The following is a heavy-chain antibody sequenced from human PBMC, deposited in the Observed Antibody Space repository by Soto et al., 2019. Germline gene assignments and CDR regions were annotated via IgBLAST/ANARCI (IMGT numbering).Heavy chain of an antibody. J-gene: IGHJ5*02. V-gene: IGHV4-30-2*01. D-gene: IGHD3-16*01. CDR2: IYNSGST. CDR3: AIYDYQLNWFDP. CDR1: GGSISSGGYS. Sequence: SETLSLTCAVSGGSISSGGYSWSWLRPPPGKGLEWSGYIYNSGSTYYNPSLKSRVTTSVDRSKNQFSLKLSSVTAADTAVYYCAIYDYQLNWFDPWGQGTLVTVSS.